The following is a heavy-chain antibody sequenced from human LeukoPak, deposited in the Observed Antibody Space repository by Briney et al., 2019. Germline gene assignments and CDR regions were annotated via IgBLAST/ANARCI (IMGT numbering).Heavy chain of an antibody. D-gene: IGHD3-10*01. J-gene: IGHJ4*02. V-gene: IGHV4-30-2*01. Sequence: SQTLSLTCAVSGGSISSGGYSWSWIRQPPGKGLEWIGYIYHSGSTYYNSSLKSRVTISVDRSKNQFSLKLSSVTAADTAVYYCARVERGSSGRLDYWGQGTLVTVSS. CDR1: GGSISSGGYS. CDR3: ARVERGSSGRLDY. CDR2: IYHSGST.